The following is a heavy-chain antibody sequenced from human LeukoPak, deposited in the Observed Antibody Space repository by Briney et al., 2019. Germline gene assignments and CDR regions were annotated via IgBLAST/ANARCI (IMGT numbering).Heavy chain of an antibody. CDR3: TRQRPDTIFGVADDY. J-gene: IGHJ4*02. CDR1: GFTFSGSA. CDR2: IRSKANSYAT. D-gene: IGHD3-3*01. V-gene: IGHV3-73*01. Sequence: GGSLRLSCAASGFTFSGSAMHWVRQASGKGLEWVGRIRSKANSYATAYAASVKGRFTISRDDSKNTAYLQMNSLKTEDTAVYYCTRQRPDTIFGVADDYWGQGTLVTVSS.